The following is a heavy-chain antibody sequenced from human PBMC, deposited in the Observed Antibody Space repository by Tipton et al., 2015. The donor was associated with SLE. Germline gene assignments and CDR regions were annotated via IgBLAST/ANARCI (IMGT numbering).Heavy chain of an antibody. V-gene: IGHV4-59*11. CDR1: VGSLSSHY. D-gene: IGHD2-2*01. CDR3: ARGPNGPAAMLDY. CDR2: INYSGNT. J-gene: IGHJ4*02. Sequence: TLSLTCTVSVGSLSSHYWSWIRQPPGKGLEWVGYINYSGNTDYNPSLKSRVTIALDTSKNQSSLKLTSVTAADTAVYYCARGPNGPAAMLDYWGQGTLVSVSS.